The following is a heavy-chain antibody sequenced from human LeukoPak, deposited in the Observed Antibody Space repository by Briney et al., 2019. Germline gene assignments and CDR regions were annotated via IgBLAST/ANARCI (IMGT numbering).Heavy chain of an antibody. Sequence: SETLSFTCAVYGGSFSGYYWSWIRQPPGKGLEWIGEINHSGSTNYNPSLKSRVTISVDTSKNQFSLKLSSVTAADTAVYYCARGTNWNDTNYFDYWGQGTLVTVSS. D-gene: IGHD1-20*01. V-gene: IGHV4-34*01. J-gene: IGHJ4*02. CDR2: INHSGST. CDR1: GGSFSGYY. CDR3: ARGTNWNDTNYFDY.